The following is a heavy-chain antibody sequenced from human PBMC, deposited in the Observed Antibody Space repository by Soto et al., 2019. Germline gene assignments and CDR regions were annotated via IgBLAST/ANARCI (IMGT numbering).Heavy chain of an antibody. D-gene: IGHD3-10*01. J-gene: IGHJ3*02. CDR2: LYHSGRT. CDR3: ARGPDGLDDAFDI. Sequence: SETLSLTCGLSGYSISSGYYWGWIRQPPGRGREWIGSLYHSGRTYYNPSLKSRVSLSVDTSKNQISLRLSSVTAADTDVYYCARGPDGLDDAFDIWGRGTMVTVSS. CDR1: GYSISSGYY. V-gene: IGHV4-38-2*01.